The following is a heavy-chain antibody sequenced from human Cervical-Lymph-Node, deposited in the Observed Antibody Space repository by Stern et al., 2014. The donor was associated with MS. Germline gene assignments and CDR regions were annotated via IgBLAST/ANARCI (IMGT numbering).Heavy chain of an antibody. CDR3: ARGHSAFDY. CDR1: GFTFSSYG. D-gene: IGHD3-10*01. CDR2: ISYDGSNK. Sequence: QVQLVQSGGGVVQPGRSLRLSCAASGFTFSSYGMHWVRQAPGKGLEWGAVISYDGSNKYYADSVTGRFTISRDNSKNTLYLQMNSLRAEDTAVYYCARGHSAFDYWGQETLVTVSS. V-gene: IGHV3-33*01. J-gene: IGHJ4*02.